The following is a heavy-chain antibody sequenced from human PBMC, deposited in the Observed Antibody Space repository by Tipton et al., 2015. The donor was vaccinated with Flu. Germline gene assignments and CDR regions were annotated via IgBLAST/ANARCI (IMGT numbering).Heavy chain of an antibody. CDR3: ARDLATPFYDILTGYPMLAFDI. CDR1: GGSISSYY. CDR2: IYYSGST. V-gene: IGHV4-59*01. Sequence: TLSLTCTVSGGSISSYYWCWIWQPPGKGLEWIGYIYYSGSTNYNPSLKSRVTISVATSKNQFSLKLSSVTAADTAVYYCARDLATPFYDILTGYPMLAFDIWCPGTMVTVSS. D-gene: IGHD3-9*01. J-gene: IGHJ3*02.